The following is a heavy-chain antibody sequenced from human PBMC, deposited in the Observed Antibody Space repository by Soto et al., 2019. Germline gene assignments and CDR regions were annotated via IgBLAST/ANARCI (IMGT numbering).Heavy chain of an antibody. CDR2: IYYSGST. CDR3: ARVPRGGGYSFDY. J-gene: IGHJ4*02. CDR1: GGSISSGDYY. V-gene: IGHV4-30-4*01. Sequence: QVQLQESGPGLVKPSQTLSLTCTVSGGSISSGDYYWSWIRQPPGKGLEWIGYIYYSGSTYYNPSLKSRVTISVDTSKNQFSLKLSSVTAVDTAVYYCARVPRGGGYSFDYWGQGTLVTVSS. D-gene: IGHD3-22*01.